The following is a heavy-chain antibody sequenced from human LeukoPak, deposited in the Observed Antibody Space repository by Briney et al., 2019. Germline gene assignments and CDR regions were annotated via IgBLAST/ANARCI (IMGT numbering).Heavy chain of an antibody. J-gene: IGHJ5*02. V-gene: IGHV4-30-4*08. Sequence: SQTLSLTCTVSGGSISSGDYYWSWIRQPPGKGLEWIGDIYYSGSTYYNPSLKSRVTISVDTSKNQFSLKLSSVTAADTAVYYCARSNPVGATGWFDPWGQGTLVTVSS. CDR1: GGSISSGDYY. CDR2: IYYSGST. CDR3: ARSNPVGATGWFDP. D-gene: IGHD1-26*01.